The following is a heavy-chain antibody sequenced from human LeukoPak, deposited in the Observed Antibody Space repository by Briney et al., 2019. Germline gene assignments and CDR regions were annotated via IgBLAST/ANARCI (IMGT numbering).Heavy chain of an antibody. CDR3: ARESGSSGWYSHDY. J-gene: IGHJ4*02. CDR1: GYTFTGYY. D-gene: IGHD6-19*01. Sequence: GASVKVSCKASGYTFTGYYMHWVRQAPGQGLEWMGWINPNSGGTNYAQKFQGRVTMTRDTSISTAYMELSRLRSDDTAVYYCARESGSSGWYSHDYWGQGTLVTVSS. V-gene: IGHV1-2*02. CDR2: INPNSGGT.